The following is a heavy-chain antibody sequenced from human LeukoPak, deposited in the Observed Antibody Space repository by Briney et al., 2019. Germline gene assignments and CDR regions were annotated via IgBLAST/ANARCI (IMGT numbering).Heavy chain of an antibody. CDR1: GFTFSDYY. CDR3: ARDNAAAAVNFDY. J-gene: IGHJ4*02. D-gene: IGHD6-13*01. Sequence: GGSLRLSCAASGFTFSDYYMSWIRQAPGKGLEWVSYISSSGSTIYYADSVKGRFTISRDNAKNSLYLQMNSLRAEDTAVYYCARDNAAAAVNFDYWGQGTLVTVSS. CDR2: ISSSGSTI. V-gene: IGHV3-11*04.